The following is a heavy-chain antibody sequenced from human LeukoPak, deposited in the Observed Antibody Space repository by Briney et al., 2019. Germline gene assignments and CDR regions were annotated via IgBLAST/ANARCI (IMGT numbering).Heavy chain of an antibody. V-gene: IGHV4-59*01. J-gene: IGHJ6*03. CDR3: ARGEFGVYSYGIYYYYYYMGV. CDR2: IYYSGST. CDR1: GGSISSYY. D-gene: IGHD5-18*01. Sequence: SETLSLTCTVSGGSISSYYWSWIRQPPGKGLEWIGYIYYSGSTNYNPSLKSRVTISVDTSKNQFSLKLSSVTAADTAVYYCARGEFGVYSYGIYYYYYYMGVWGKGTTVTVSS.